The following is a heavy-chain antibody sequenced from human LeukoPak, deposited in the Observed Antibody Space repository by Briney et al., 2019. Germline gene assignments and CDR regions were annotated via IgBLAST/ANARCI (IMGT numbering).Heavy chain of an antibody. Sequence: GRSLRLSCAASGFNFMTYGMHWVRQAPGKGLEWVAFISYDGGKRFFGESVKGRFTIARDNSENTVSLQMNTLKTEDTAVYYCAKGLRWFGDFYFNCFDYWGQGILVTVSS. CDR1: GFNFMTYG. CDR2: ISYDGGKR. V-gene: IGHV3-30*18. CDR3: AKGLRWFGDFYFNCFDY. D-gene: IGHD3-10*01. J-gene: IGHJ4*02.